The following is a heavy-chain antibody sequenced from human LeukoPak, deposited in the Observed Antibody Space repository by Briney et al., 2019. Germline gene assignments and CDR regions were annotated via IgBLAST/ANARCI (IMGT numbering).Heavy chain of an antibody. CDR3: ARDHDSSCWFDP. Sequence: NAGGSLRLSCAASGFTFSSYSMNWVRQAPGKGLEWVSSISSSSSYIYYADSVKGRFTISRDNAKNSLYLQMNSLRAEDTAVYYCARDHDSSCWFDPWGQGTLVAVSS. CDR2: ISSSSSYI. CDR1: GFTFSSYS. J-gene: IGHJ5*02. V-gene: IGHV3-21*01. D-gene: IGHD6-6*01.